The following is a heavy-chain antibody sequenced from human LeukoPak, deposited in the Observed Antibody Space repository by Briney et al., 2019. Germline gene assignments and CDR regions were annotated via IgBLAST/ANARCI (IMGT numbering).Heavy chain of an antibody. CDR1: GFTVSSNY. CDR3: AHGSGFDY. D-gene: IGHD3-10*01. V-gene: IGHV3-23*01. CDR2: ISGSGGST. Sequence: GGSLRLSCAASGFTVSSNYMSWVRQAPGKGLEWVSAISGSGGSTYYADSVKGRFTISRDNSKNTLYLQMNSLRAEDTAVYYCAHGSGFDYWGQGTLVTVSS. J-gene: IGHJ4*02.